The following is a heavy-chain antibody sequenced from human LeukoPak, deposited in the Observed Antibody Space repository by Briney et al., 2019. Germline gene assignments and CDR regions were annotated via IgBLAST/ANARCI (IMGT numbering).Heavy chain of an antibody. D-gene: IGHD3-22*01. CDR3: ARWGYFDSSAYFVVDY. CDR1: GGSISRYY. J-gene: IGHJ4*02. CDR2: IHYSGST. V-gene: IGHV4-59*01. Sequence: SETLSLTCAVSGGSISRYYWNWIRQPPGERLEWIGWIHYSGSTAYNPSLESRVTMSVDTSKNHISLKMTSVTAADTATYYCARWGYFDSSAYFVVDYWGQGVPVTVS.